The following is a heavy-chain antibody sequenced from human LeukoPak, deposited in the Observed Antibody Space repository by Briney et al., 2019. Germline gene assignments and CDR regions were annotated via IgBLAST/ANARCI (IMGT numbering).Heavy chain of an antibody. D-gene: IGHD1-26*01. CDR1: GFTFSSFA. Sequence: GGSLRLSCSASGFTFSSFAMHWVRRAPNKGLEYVSFITTNGDSTYYADSVKGRFTISRDNSKNTLYLQMSSLIPEDTAVYYCVKDVSGSYAFDYWGQGTLVTVSS. V-gene: IGHV3-64D*09. J-gene: IGHJ4*02. CDR2: ITTNGDST. CDR3: VKDVSGSYAFDY.